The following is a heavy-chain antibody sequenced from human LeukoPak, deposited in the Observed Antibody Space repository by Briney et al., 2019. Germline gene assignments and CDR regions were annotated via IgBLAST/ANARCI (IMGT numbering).Heavy chain of an antibody. J-gene: IGHJ5*02. CDR1: GGSFSGYY. CDR3: ARGRSYYYGSGSWRNWFDP. D-gene: IGHD3-10*01. CDR2: INHSGST. V-gene: IGHV4-34*01. Sequence: PSETLSLTCAVYGGSFSGYYWSWIRQPPGKGLEWIGEINHSGSTNYNPSLKSRVTISVDTSKNQFSLKLSSVTAADTAVYYCARGRSYYYGSGSWRNWFDPWGQGTLVTVSS.